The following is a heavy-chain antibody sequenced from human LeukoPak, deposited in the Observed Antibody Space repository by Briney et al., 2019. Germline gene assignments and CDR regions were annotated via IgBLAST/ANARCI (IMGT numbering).Heavy chain of an antibody. J-gene: IGHJ1*01. D-gene: IGHD6-13*01. CDR3: TTVRGSSWQYFQH. CDR2: IKSKTDGGTT. V-gene: IGHV3-15*01. Sequence: GGSLRLSCAASGITFSNAWMSWVRQAPGKGLESVGRIKSKTDGGTTDYAAPVKGRFTISRDDSKNTVYLQMNSLKTEDTAVYYCTTVRGSSWQYFQHWGQGTLVTVSS. CDR1: GITFSNAW.